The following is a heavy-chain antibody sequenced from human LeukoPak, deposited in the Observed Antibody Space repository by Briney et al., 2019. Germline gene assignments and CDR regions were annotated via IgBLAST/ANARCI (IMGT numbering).Heavy chain of an antibody. V-gene: IGHV3-21*04. Sequence: GGSLRLSCAASGFTFSLYNMNWVRQAPGKGLEWVSSITSSSSYIYYADSVKGRFTISRDNAKNSLYLQMNSLRAEDTAVYYCAKRRPTVGANYYFDYWGQGTLVTVSS. CDR1: GFTFSLYN. CDR3: AKRRPTVGANYYFDY. CDR2: ITSSSSYI. D-gene: IGHD1-26*01. J-gene: IGHJ4*02.